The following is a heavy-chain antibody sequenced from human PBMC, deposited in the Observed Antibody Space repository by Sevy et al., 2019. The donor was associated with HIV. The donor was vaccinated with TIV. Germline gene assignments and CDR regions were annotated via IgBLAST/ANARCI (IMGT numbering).Heavy chain of an antibody. J-gene: IGHJ6*02. CDR2: IRYDGSNK. CDR1: GFTFSSYG. CDR3: AKDVGVDMVATTRRVYYYYGMDV. D-gene: IGHD5-12*01. V-gene: IGHV3-30*02. Sequence: GGSLRLSCAASGFTFSSYGMHWVRQAPGKGLEWVAFIRYDGSNKYYADSVKGRFTISRDNSKNTLYLKMNSLRAEDTAVYYCAKDVGVDMVATTRRVYYYYGMDVWGQGTTVTVSS.